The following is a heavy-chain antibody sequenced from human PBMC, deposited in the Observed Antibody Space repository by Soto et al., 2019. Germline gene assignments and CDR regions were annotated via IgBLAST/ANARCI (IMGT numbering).Heavy chain of an antibody. J-gene: IGHJ5*02. CDR1: GCSISSGGYY. CDR2: IYYSGST. CDR3: ARLGAYYQSHDP. D-gene: IGHD3-22*01. Sequence: SETLSLTCTVSGCSISSGGYYWSWIRQHPGKGLEWIGYIYYSGSTYYNPSLKSRVTISLETSKSQFSLRLTSVTAADTAVYYCARLGAYYQSHDPWGPGTLVTVSS. V-gene: IGHV4-31*03.